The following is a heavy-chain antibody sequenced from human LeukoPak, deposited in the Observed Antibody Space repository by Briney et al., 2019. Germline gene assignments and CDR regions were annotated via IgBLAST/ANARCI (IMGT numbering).Heavy chain of an antibody. Sequence: SQTLSLTCTVSGGSISSGSYYWSWIRQPAGKGLEWIGRIYTSGSTNYNPSLKSRVTISVDTSKNQFSLKLSSVTAADTAVYYWAREEGYYGSGSYWYFDYWGKGPLSTVSP. CDR3: AREEGYYGSGSYWYFDY. V-gene: IGHV4-61*02. D-gene: IGHD3-10*01. J-gene: IGHJ4*02. CDR1: GGSISSGSYY. CDR2: IYTSGST.